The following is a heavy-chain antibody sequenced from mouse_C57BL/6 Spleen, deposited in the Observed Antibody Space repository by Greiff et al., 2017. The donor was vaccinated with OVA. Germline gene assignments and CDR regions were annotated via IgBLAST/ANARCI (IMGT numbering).Heavy chain of an antibody. Sequence: VQLKESGPELVKPGASVKISCKASGYSFTGYYMNWVKQSPEKSLEWIGEINPSTGGTTYNQKFKAKATLTVDKSSSTAYMQLKSLTSEDSAVYYCARNYGSSYGDYWGQGTTLTVSS. CDR1: GYSFTGYY. V-gene: IGHV1-42*01. D-gene: IGHD1-1*01. CDR3: ARNYGSSYGDY. J-gene: IGHJ2*01. CDR2: INPSTGGT.